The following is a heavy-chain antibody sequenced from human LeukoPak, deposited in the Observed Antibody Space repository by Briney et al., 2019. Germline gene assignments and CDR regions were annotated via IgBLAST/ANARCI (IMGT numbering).Heavy chain of an antibody. V-gene: IGHV4-39*01. CDR1: GGSISSGSYY. D-gene: IGHD3-10*01. CDR2: FYYSGST. CDR3: ARPWFGEFKFDP. Sequence: PSETLSLTCTVSGGSISSGSYYWGWIRQPPGKGLEWIGSFYYSGSTYYNPSLKSRVTISVDTSKNQFSLKLSSVTAADTAVYYCARPWFGEFKFDPWGQGTLVTVSS. J-gene: IGHJ5*02.